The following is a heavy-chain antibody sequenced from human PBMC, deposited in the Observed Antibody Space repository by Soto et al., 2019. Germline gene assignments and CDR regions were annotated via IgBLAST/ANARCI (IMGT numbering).Heavy chain of an antibody. Sequence: ASVKVSCKASGGTFSSYAISWVRQAPGQGLEWMGGIIPIFGTADYAQKFQGRVTITADESTSTAYMELSSLRSEDTAVYYCAKEAPGGWHFFDTWGQGTLVTVSS. CDR1: GGTFSSYA. V-gene: IGHV1-69*13. CDR2: IIPIFGTA. CDR3: AKEAPGGWHFFDT. D-gene: IGHD6-19*01. J-gene: IGHJ4*02.